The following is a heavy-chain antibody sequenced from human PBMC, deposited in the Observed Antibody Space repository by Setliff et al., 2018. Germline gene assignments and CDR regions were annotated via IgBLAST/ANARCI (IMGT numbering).Heavy chain of an antibody. V-gene: IGHV4-39*07. CDR3: ARAPRYFDPTGSYFDY. CDR1: GASVSGNSYY. J-gene: IGHJ4*02. Sequence: TSETLSLTCTVSGASVSGNSYYWGWIRQPPGKGLEWIGSMYYGGGGSTYYNASLKSQVTISVDTSKNQFSLKLNSVTAADTAVYYCARAPRYFDPTGSYFDYWGQGTLGTVS. D-gene: IGHD3-9*01. CDR2: MYYGGGGST.